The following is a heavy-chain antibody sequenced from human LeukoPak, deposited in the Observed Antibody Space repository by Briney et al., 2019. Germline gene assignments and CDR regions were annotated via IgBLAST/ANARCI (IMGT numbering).Heavy chain of an antibody. V-gene: IGHV3-66*01. J-gene: IGHJ4*02. D-gene: IGHD4-17*01. Sequence: PGGSLRLSCAASGFTVSSNFMTWVRQAPGKGLEWVSVIYSGGSTYYADSVKGRFIISRDNSKNTLYLQMNSLRAEDTAVYYCARGGGDRNPFDYWGQGTLVTVSS. CDR2: IYSGGST. CDR1: GFTVSSNF. CDR3: ARGGGDRNPFDY.